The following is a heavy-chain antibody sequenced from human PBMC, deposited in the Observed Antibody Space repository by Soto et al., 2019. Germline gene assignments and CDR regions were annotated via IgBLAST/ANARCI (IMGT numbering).Heavy chain of an antibody. CDR3: AKDKYQKLEPISIFDY. V-gene: IGHV3-23*01. D-gene: IGHD1-1*01. CDR2: ISGSGGST. CDR1: GFTFSSYA. Sequence: GGSLRLSCAASGFTFSSYAMSWVRQAPGKGLEWVSAISGSGGSTYYADSVKGRFTISRDNSKNTLYLQMNSLRAEDTAVYYCAKDKYQKLEPISIFDYWGQGTLVTVSS. J-gene: IGHJ4*02.